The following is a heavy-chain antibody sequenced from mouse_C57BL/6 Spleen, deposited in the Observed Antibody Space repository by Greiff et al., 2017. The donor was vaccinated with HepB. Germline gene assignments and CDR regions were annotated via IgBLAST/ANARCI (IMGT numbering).Heavy chain of an antibody. CDR1: GYAFSSSW. Sequence: QVQLQQSGPELVKPGASVKISCKASGYAFSSSWMNWVKQRPGKGLEWIGRIYPGDGDTNYNGKFKGKATLTADKSSSTAYMQLSSLTSEDSAVYFCARFWLLRGNYAMDYWGQGTSVTVSS. CDR2: IYPGDGDT. V-gene: IGHV1-82*01. D-gene: IGHD2-3*01. CDR3: ARFWLLRGNYAMDY. J-gene: IGHJ4*01.